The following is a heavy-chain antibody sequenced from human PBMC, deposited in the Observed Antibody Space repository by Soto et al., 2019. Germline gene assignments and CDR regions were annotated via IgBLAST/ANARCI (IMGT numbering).Heavy chain of an antibody. D-gene: IGHD3-22*01. J-gene: IGHJ4*02. CDR2: IYYSGNA. Sequence: SDTLSVTCTVSGGYISSSSYYWCWIRQPPGKVLEWIGSIYYSGNAYYNPSLKRRVTISVDTAKNQFSLKLSSVTAADTAVYYCARYDYDNNIYSIDYWGQGALVTVS. CDR3: ARYDYDNNIYSIDY. V-gene: IGHV4-39*01. CDR1: GGYISSSSYY.